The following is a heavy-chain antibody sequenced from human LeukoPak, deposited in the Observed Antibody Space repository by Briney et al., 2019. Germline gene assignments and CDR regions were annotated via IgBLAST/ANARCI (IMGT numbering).Heavy chain of an antibody. D-gene: IGHD2-2*01. CDR1: GYSFTSYW. J-gene: IGHJ5*02. CDR2: IYPGDSDT. CDR3: ARRGYCSSTSCQSWFDP. Sequence: GESLKISCKGSGYSFTSYWIGWVRQMPGKGLEWMGIIYPGDSDTRYGPSFQGQVTISADKSISTAYLQWSSLKASDTAMYYCARRGYCSSTSCQSWFDPWGQGTLVTVSS. V-gene: IGHV5-51*01.